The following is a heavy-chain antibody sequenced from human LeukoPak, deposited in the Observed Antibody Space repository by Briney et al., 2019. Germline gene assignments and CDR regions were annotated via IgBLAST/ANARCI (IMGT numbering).Heavy chain of an antibody. CDR3: ARRTTMVRGVPFDY. D-gene: IGHD3-10*01. V-gene: IGHV4-61*02. CDR1: GGSISSGSYY. Sequence: SQTLSLTCTVSGGSISSGSYYWSWIRQPAGKGLEWIGRIYTSGSTNYNPSLKSRVTISVDTSKNQFSLKLSSVTAADTAVYYCARRTTMVRGVPFDYWGQGTLVTVSS. CDR2: IYTSGST. J-gene: IGHJ4*02.